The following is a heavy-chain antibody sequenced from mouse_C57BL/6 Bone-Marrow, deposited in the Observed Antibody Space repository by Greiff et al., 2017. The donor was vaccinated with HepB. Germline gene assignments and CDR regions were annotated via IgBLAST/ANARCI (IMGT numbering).Heavy chain of an antibody. D-gene: IGHD1-2*01. CDR3: ASRLLRRGDYAMDY. CDR2: ISGGGGNT. J-gene: IGHJ4*01. V-gene: IGHV5-9*01. Sequence: EVKVVEPGGGLVKPGGSLKLSCAASGFTFSSYTMSWVRQTPEKRLEWVATISGGGGNTYYPDSVKGRFTISRDNAKNTLYLQMSSLRSEDTALYYCASRLLRRGDYAMDYWGQGTSVTVSS. CDR1: GFTFSSYT.